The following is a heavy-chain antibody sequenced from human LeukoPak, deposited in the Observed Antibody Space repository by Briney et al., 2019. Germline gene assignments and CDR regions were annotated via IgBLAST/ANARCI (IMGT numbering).Heavy chain of an antibody. J-gene: IGHJ1*01. D-gene: IGHD3-9*01. Sequence: GSLRLSCTASGFTFDSYPMTWIRQSPGKGLEWIGEISHTEGTRYNPSLESRVTMSVGTSDNQLSLKLIFVTAADTAVYYCARIRCGHSGSVCYNHWGLGTLVTVSS. CDR3: ARIRCGHSGSVCYNH. CDR1: GFTFDSYP. V-gene: IGHV4-34*01. CDR2: ISHTEGT.